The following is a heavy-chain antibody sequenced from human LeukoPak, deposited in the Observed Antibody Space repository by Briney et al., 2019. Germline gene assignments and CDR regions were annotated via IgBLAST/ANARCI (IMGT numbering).Heavy chain of an antibody. D-gene: IGHD4-17*01. CDR2: ISSSGSTI. CDR3: VRGHDYGDYYYYYYMDV. J-gene: IGHJ6*03. V-gene: IGHV3-11*01. Sequence: PGGSLTLSCAASGFTFSHYYMSWLRQAPGKGLEWVSYISSSGSTIYYADSVKGRFTISRDNAKNSLYLQMNSLRAEDTAVYYCVRGHDYGDYYYYYYMDVWGKGTTVTVSS. CDR1: GFTFSHYY.